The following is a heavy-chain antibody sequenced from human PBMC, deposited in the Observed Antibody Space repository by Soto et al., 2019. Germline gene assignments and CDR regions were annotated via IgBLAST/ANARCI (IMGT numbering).Heavy chain of an antibody. CDR3: ARASSSNVGGYSLFDS. CDR1: GFTFSSYS. Sequence: PGGSLRLSCAASGFTFSSYSMNWVRQAPGKGLGWVSSISSSSSSIYYADSVKGRFTISRDNAKNSLYLQMNSLRAEDTAVYYCARASSSNVGGYSLFDSWGQGTLVTVSS. J-gene: IGHJ4*02. V-gene: IGHV3-21*01. CDR2: ISSSSSSI. D-gene: IGHD3-10*02.